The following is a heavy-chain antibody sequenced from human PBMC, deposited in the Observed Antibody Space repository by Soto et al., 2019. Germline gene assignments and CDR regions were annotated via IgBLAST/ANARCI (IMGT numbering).Heavy chain of an antibody. CDR1: GGSFSGYY. CDR2: INHSGST. J-gene: IGHJ4*02. Sequence: SETLSLTCAVYGGSFSGYYWSWIRQPPGKGLEWIGEINHSGSTNYNPSLKSRVTISVDTSKNQFSLKLSSVTAADTAVYYCARGRWIAVADGRYYFDYWGQGTLVTVSS. V-gene: IGHV4-34*01. CDR3: ARGRWIAVADGRYYFDY. D-gene: IGHD6-19*01.